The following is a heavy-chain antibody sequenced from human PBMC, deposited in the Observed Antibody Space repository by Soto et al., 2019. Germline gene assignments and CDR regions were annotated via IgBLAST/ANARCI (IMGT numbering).Heavy chain of an antibody. Sequence: QGKGLEWIGHIYYSGSTYYNPSLKSRVTISLDTSKNQFSLKLSYVTAADTAFFFQAEDGIRDVRSVSAFLLNRSSDL. CDR2: IYYSGST. D-gene: IGHD3-10*02. J-gene: IGHJ2*01. CDR3: AEDGIRDVRSVSAFLLNRSSDL. V-gene: IGHV4-30-4*06.